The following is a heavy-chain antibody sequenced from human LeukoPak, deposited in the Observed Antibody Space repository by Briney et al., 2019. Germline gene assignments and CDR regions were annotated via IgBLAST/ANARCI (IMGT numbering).Heavy chain of an antibody. D-gene: IGHD3-22*01. CDR1: GGSISSSSYY. J-gene: IGHJ4*02. CDR3: ARDSMIVVVGNY. V-gene: IGHV4-39*07. CDR2: IYYSGST. Sequence: PSETLSLTCTVSGGSISSSSYYWGWIRQPPGKGLEWIGSIYYSGSTYYNPSLKSRVTISVDTSKNQFSLKLSSVTAADTAVYYCARDSMIVVVGNYWGQGTLVTVSS.